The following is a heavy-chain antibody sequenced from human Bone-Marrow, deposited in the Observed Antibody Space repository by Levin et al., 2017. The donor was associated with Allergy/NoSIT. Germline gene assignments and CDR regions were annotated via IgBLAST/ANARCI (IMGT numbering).Heavy chain of an antibody. CDR2: IYYSGTT. Sequence: SETLSLTCSVSGGSITSGDYYWTWIRQPPGKGLEWIGYIYYSGTTSSNPSLKSRVTISVDTSQNQFSLQLHSVTAADTAVYYCATLVAGRSDDGGQGTLITVSS. CDR3: ATLVAGRSDD. V-gene: IGHV4-30-4*01. J-gene: IGHJ4*02. D-gene: IGHD6-19*01. CDR1: GGSITSGDYY.